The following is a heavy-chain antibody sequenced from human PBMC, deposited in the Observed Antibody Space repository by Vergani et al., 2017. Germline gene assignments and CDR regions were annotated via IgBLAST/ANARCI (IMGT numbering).Heavy chain of an antibody. Sequence: QLQLQESGPGLVKPSETLSLTCTVYGGSFSGYYWSWIRQPPGKGLEWIGEINHSGSTNYNPSLKSRVTISADTSKNQFSLKLSSVTAADTAVYYCARNVRLSRREMDVWGKGTTVTVSS. CDR2: INHSGST. CDR3: ARNVRLSRREMDV. D-gene: IGHD1-26*01. V-gene: IGHV4-34*01. CDR1: GGSFSGYY. J-gene: IGHJ6*04.